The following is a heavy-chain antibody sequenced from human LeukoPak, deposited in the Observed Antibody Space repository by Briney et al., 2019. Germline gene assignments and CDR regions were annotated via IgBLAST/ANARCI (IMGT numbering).Heavy chain of an antibody. D-gene: IGHD6-19*01. Sequence: GGSLRLSCAASGFTFSSYWMSWVRQAPGKGLEWVSSISSSSSYIYYADSVKGRFTISRDNAKNSLYLQMNSLRAEDTAVYYCARDQGIAVAGTDLGMDVWGQGTTVTVSS. CDR1: GFTFSSYW. V-gene: IGHV3-21*01. CDR2: ISSSSSYI. CDR3: ARDQGIAVAGTDLGMDV. J-gene: IGHJ6*02.